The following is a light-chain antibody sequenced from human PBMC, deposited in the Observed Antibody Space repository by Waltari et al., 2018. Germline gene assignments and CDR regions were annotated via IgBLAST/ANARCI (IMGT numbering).Light chain of an antibody. V-gene: IGLV3-1*01. Sequence: SYELTQPPSVSVFPGQTASITCSGDKLGDKYASWYQQRPGQSPLLVIYQDSRRPSGIPERFSGSNSGNTATLTISGTQTMDEADYYCQAWDSGAGIFGGGTKLTVL. CDR3: QAWDSGAGI. J-gene: IGLJ2*01. CDR1: KLGDKY. CDR2: QDS.